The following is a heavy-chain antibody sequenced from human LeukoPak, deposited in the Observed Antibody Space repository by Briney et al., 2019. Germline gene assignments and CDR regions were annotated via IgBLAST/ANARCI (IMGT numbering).Heavy chain of an antibody. CDR3: ARDSHNEYSSSSNPHHAFDI. D-gene: IGHD6-6*01. CDR2: INHSGST. CDR1: GGSFSGYY. J-gene: IGHJ3*02. V-gene: IGHV4-34*01. Sequence: SETLSLTCAVYGGSFSGYYWSWIRQPPGKGLEWIGEINHSGSTNCNPSLKSRVTISVDTSKNQFSLNLSSVTAADTAVYYCARDSHNEYSSSSNPHHAFDIWGQGTMVTVSS.